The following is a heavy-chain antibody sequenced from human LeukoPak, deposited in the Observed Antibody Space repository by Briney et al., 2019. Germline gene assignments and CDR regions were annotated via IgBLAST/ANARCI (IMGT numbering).Heavy chain of an antibody. V-gene: IGHV4-34*01. CDR2: INHSGST. CDR1: GGSFSGYY. CDR3: ARDSSGWYIPDY. J-gene: IGHJ4*02. Sequence: SETLSLTCAVYGGSFSGYYWSWIRQPPGKGREWIGEINHSGSTNYNPSLKSRVTISVDTSKNQFSLKLRSVTAADTAVYYCARDSSGWYIPDYWGQGTLVTVSS. D-gene: IGHD6-19*01.